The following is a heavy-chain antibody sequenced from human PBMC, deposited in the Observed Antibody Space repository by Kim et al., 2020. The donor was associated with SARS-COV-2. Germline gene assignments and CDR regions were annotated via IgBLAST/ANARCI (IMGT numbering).Heavy chain of an antibody. CDR3: AKDTYGGNSLSRIGAFDI. CDR2: ISGSGGST. V-gene: IGHV3-23*01. CDR1: GFTFSSYA. J-gene: IGHJ3*02. D-gene: IGHD4-17*01. Sequence: GGSLRLSCAASGFTFSSYAMSWVRQAPGKGLEWVSAISGSGGSTYYADSVKGRFTISRDNSKNTLYLQMNSLRAEDTAVYYCAKDTYGGNSLSRIGAFDIWGQGKWSPSLQ.